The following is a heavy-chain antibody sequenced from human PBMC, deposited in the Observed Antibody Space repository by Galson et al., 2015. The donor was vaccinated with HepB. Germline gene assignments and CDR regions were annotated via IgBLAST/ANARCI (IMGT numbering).Heavy chain of an antibody. CDR3: ASQCSGGSCYSDAFDI. V-gene: IGHV5-10-1*01. Sequence: QSGAEVKKPGESLRISCKGSGYSFTSYWISWVRQMPGKGLEWMGRIDPSDSYTNYSPSFQGHVTISADESISTAYLQWSSLKASDTAMYYCASQCSGGSCYSDAFDIWGQGTMVTVSS. D-gene: IGHD2-15*01. CDR1: GYSFTSYW. J-gene: IGHJ3*02. CDR2: IDPSDSYT.